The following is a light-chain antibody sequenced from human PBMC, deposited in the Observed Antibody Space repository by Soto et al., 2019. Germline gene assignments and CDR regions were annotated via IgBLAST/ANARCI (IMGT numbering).Light chain of an antibody. Sequence: QSALTQPRSVSGSPGQSVTISCTGTSSDVGGYKYVSWYQQHPGKAPKLMIYDVSMRPSGVPDRFSGSKSGNAASLTISGLQAEDEADYYCCSYAGSYTWIFGGVTKVTVL. V-gene: IGLV2-11*01. J-gene: IGLJ2*01. CDR1: SSDVGGYKY. CDR2: DVS. CDR3: CSYAGSYTWI.